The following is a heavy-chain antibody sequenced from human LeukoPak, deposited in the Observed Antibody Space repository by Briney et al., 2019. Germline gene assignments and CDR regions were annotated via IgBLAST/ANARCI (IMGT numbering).Heavy chain of an antibody. CDR2: ISAYNGNT. Sequence: GASVKVSCKASGYTFTSYGISWVRQAPGQGLEWMGWISAYNGNTNYAQKLQGRVTMTTDTSTSTAYMELRSLRSDDTAVYYCARAGAARPGGMGYYYYYMDVWGKGTTVTVSS. V-gene: IGHV1-18*01. CDR3: ARAGAARPGGMGYYYYYMDV. D-gene: IGHD6-6*01. J-gene: IGHJ6*03. CDR1: GYTFTSYG.